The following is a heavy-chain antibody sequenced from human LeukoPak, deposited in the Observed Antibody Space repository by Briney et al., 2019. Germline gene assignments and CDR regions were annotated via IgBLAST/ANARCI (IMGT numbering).Heavy chain of an antibody. Sequence: PAGSRRLSCAASGCTFADYGMSWVRQAPGKWLEWVSGVNWNGGSTGYADSVKGRFTISRDNAKNSLYLQMNSLRAEDTALYYCARLLGPDYYDSSGYYDYWGQGTLVTVSS. V-gene: IGHV3-20*04. CDR3: ARLLGPDYYDSSGYYDY. CDR1: GCTFADYG. D-gene: IGHD3-22*01. J-gene: IGHJ4*02. CDR2: VNWNGGST.